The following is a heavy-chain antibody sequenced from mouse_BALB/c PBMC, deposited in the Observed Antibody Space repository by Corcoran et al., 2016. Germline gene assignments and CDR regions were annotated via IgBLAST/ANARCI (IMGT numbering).Heavy chain of an antibody. V-gene: IGHV1-4*01. CDR1: GSTVTSYT. J-gene: IGHJ4*01. CDR2: INPSSGYT. Sequence: QVPLQQYGAELARPGASVKMSCMASGSTVTSYTMHWVKQRPGQGLEWIGYINPSSGYTNYNQKFKDKATLTADKSSSTAYMQLSSLTSEDSAVYYCARSMDYWGQGTSVTVSS. CDR3: ARSMDY.